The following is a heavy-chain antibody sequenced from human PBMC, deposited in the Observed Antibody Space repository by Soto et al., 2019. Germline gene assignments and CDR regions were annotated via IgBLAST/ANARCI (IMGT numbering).Heavy chain of an antibody. Sequence: QVQLVESGGGVVQPGRSLRLSCAASGFTFSSYAMHWVRQAPGKGLEWVAVISYDGSNKYYADSVKGRFTISRDNSKNTLYLQMNSLRAEDTAVYYCARDTTEGDFWCGPTPDYYGMDVWGQGTTVTVSS. CDR3: ARDTTEGDFWCGPTPDYYGMDV. J-gene: IGHJ6*02. D-gene: IGHD3-3*01. CDR2: ISYDGSNK. V-gene: IGHV3-30-3*01. CDR1: GFTFSSYA.